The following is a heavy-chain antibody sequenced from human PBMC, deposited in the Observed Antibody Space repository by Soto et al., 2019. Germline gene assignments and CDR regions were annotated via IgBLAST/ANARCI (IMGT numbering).Heavy chain of an antibody. D-gene: IGHD4-17*01. CDR3: AKGGPLTTVGGPYYFDY. CDR1: GFTFSSYA. Sequence: PGGSLRLSCAASGFTFSSYAMSWVRQAPGKGLEWVSAISGSGGSTYYADSVKGRFTISRDNSKNTLYLQMNSLRAEDTAVYYSAKGGPLTTVGGPYYFDYWGQGTLVTVSS. J-gene: IGHJ4*02. CDR2: ISGSGGST. V-gene: IGHV3-23*01.